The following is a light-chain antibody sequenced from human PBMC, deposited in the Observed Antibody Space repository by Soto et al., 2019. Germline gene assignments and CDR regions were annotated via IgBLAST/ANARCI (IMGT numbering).Light chain of an antibody. V-gene: IGLV2-14*03. Sequence: ALIQPASVSGSPGQSITISCTGTSSDVGGYNYVSWYQHHPGKAPKLIIFDVSNRPSGISNRFSGSKSGNTASLTISGLQAEDEADYYCISYTSSSPYVFGTGTKVTVL. J-gene: IGLJ1*01. CDR3: ISYTSSSPYV. CDR1: SSDVGGYNY. CDR2: DVS.